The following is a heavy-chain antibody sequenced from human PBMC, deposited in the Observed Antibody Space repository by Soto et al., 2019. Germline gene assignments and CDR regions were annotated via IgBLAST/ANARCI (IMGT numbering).Heavy chain of an antibody. CDR3: AKVVTMIVVVPNWFDP. D-gene: IGHD3-22*01. CDR2: ISGSGGST. Sequence: LRLSCAASGFTFSSYAMSWVRQAPGKGLEWVSAISGSGGSTYYADSVKGRFTISRDNSKNTLYLQMNSLRAEDTAVYYCAKVVTMIVVVPNWFDPWGQGTLVTVSS. J-gene: IGHJ5*02. CDR1: GFTFSSYA. V-gene: IGHV3-23*01.